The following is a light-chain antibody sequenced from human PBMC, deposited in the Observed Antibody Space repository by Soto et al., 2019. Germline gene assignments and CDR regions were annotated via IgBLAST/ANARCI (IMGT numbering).Light chain of an antibody. V-gene: IGKV3-11*01. CDR1: QAVSTR. Sequence: EIVLTQSPATLSSFPGERATLSCRASQAVSTRLAWYQHKPGQAPRLLIYLTSNRATGIPARFSGSGSGTDFTLTISSLEPEDSAVYYCHQRQSWPRTFGQGTKV. J-gene: IGKJ1*01. CDR2: LTS. CDR3: HQRQSWPRT.